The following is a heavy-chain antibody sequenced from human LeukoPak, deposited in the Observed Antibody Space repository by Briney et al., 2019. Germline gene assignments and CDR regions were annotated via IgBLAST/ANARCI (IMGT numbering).Heavy chain of an antibody. CDR2: INPKAGGT. CDR3: ARWRVSTGGFDC. V-gene: IGHV1-2*02. CDR1: GYPFTDSHLYS. D-gene: IGHD4-17*01. Sequence: ASVKVSCKASGYPFTDSHLYSIHWVRQAPGQGLQWLGWINPKAGGTNYAEKYHGRVNMTRDTSISTAYMELRRLTSDDTAVYYCARWRVSTGGFDCWGHGTQITVSS. J-gene: IGHJ4*01.